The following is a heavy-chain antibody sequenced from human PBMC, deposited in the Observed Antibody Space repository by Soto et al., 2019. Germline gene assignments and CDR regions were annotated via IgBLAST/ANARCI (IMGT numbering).Heavy chain of an antibody. CDR2: MSGASGSA. CDR3: AKHKQDYYGSGNYFDS. CDR1: GFTFGNYA. D-gene: IGHD3-10*01. Sequence: DVQLLESGGGLVQLGASLRLSCAASGFTFGNYAMSWVRQAPGKGLEWVSTMSGASGSAFYADSVKGRFTISRDNSKNTLNLQMSSMRAEDTARYYRAKHKQDYYGSGNYFDSWGQGILVTVSS. V-gene: IGHV3-23*01. J-gene: IGHJ4*02.